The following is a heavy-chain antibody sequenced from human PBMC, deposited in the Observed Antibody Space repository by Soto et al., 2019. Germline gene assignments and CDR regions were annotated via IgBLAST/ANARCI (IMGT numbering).Heavy chain of an antibody. CDR1: GFTSSSYA. V-gene: IGHV3-30-3*01. J-gene: IGHJ4*02. D-gene: IGHD2-2*01. Sequence: QVQLVESGGGVVQPGRSLRLSCAASGFTSSSYAMHWVRQAPGKGLEWVAVISYDGSNKYYVDSVKGRFTISRDNSKNTLYLHMNILRAEDTAVYYCPTTQLLFSWFDYWGQGTLVTVSS. CDR3: PTTQLLFSWFDY. CDR2: ISYDGSNK.